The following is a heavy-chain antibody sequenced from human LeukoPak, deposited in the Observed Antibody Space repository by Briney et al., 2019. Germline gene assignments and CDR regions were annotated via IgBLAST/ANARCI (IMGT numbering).Heavy chain of an antibody. J-gene: IGHJ6*03. CDR3: ASLSMAAAATSYYYYYMDV. D-gene: IGHD6-13*01. V-gene: IGHV1-69*05. CDR1: GGTFSSYA. Sequence: ASVKVSCKASGGTFSSYAISWVRQAPGQGLEWMGGIIPIFGTANYAQKFQGRVTITTDESTSTAYMELSSLRSEDTAVYYCASLSMAAAATSYYYYYMDVWGKGTTVTVSS. CDR2: IIPIFGTA.